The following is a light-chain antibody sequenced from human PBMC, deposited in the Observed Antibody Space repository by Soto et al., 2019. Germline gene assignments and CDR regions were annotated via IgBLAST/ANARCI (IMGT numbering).Light chain of an antibody. CDR2: GNS. J-gene: IGLJ2*01. Sequence: QSVLTQPPSMSGAPGQRVTISCTGSSSNIGAGYDVHWYQHLPGTAPKLLIFGNSDRPSGVPDRFSGSKSGTSASLANSGLRSEDEAEYYCAAWDDSLSGHVVFGGGTKVTVL. CDR3: AAWDDSLSGHVV. CDR1: SSNIGAGYD. V-gene: IGLV1-40*01.